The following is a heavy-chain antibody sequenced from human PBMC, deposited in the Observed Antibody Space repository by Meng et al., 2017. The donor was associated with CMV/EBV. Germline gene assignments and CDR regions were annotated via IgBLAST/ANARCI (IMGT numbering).Heavy chain of an antibody. CDR3: ASSLTYPDY. J-gene: IGHJ4*02. D-gene: IGHD2-15*01. V-gene: IGHV4-39*07. Sequence: QPPPQGSGLGLVKPSQALSLPCPVSGGSISSSSYYWGWIRQPPGKGLEWIGSIYYSGSTYYNPSLKSRVTISVDTSKNQFSLKLSSVTAADTAVYYCASSLTYPDYWGQGTLVTVSS. CDR1: GGSISSSSYY. CDR2: IYYSGST.